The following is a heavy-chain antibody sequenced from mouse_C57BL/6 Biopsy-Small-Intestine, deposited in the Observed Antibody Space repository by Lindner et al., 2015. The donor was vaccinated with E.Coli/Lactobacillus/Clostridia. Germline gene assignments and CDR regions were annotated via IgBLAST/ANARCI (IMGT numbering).Heavy chain of an antibody. V-gene: IGHV1-20*01. CDR2: LNPYNGDT. Sequence: VQLQESGPELVKPGASVKISCMASGYSLTDYFMNWVKQSHGRTLEWIGRLNPYNGDTFYNQKFKGKATFTIDKSSNTAHMELRSLTSEDSAVYYCSRNPYWGQGTTLTVPS. CDR1: GYSLTDYF. J-gene: IGHJ2*01. CDR3: SRNPY.